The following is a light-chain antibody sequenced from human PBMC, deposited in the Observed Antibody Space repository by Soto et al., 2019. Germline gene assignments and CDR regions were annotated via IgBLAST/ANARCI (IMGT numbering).Light chain of an antibody. J-gene: IGKJ2*01. V-gene: IGKV3-20*01. CDR1: QSVSSSY. CDR3: QQYGGTPPHT. Sequence: EIVLTQSPGTLSLSPGERATLSCRASQSVSSSYLAWYQQKPGQAPRLLIYGASSRATGIPDRFSGSGSGTDFTLTISRLEPEDFAVYYCQQYGGTPPHTFGQGTKVEIK. CDR2: GAS.